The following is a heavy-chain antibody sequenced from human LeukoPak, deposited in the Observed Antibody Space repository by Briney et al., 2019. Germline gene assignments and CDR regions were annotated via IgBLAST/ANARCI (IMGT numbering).Heavy chain of an antibody. CDR3: AKWGDYDVLTGYYVSDY. J-gene: IGHJ4*02. CDR1: GVIYSIYA. D-gene: IGHD3-9*01. Sequence: GASMILSCAATGVIYSIYAMSWVRHTPGEGVEGVSSITGSGGSTYYADSVTSPFTISRDNSKNTLYLQMNSLRAEDTAVYYCAKWGDYDVLTGYYVSDYWGQGTLVTVSS. CDR2: ITGSGGST. V-gene: IGHV3-23*01.